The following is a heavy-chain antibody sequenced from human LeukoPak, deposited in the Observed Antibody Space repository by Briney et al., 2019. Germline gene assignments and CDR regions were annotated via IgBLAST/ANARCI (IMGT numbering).Heavy chain of an antibody. V-gene: IGHV3-30*01. CDR2: ISYDASNK. CDR3: ARDFLAVLRFLEWSFDY. D-gene: IGHD3-3*01. CDR1: GFTFSSYA. Sequence: PGGSLRLSCAASGFTFSSYAMHWVRQAPGKGLEWVAVISYDASNKYYADSVKGRFTISRDNSKNTLYLQMNSLRAEDTAVYYCARDFLAVLRFLEWSFDYWGQGTLVTVSS. J-gene: IGHJ4*02.